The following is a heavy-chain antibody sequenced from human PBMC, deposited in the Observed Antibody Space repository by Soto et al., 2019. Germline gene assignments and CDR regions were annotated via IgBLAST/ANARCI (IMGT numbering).Heavy chain of an antibody. CDR3: TKNIAYALDY. CDR1: RYSINNNNW. CDR2: LHHGGST. D-gene: IGHD2-21*01. V-gene: IGHV4-4*02. J-gene: IGHJ4*02. Sequence: SETLSLTCDVSRYSINNNNWWSWVRQPPGGGLEWIGELHHGGSTNYNPSLESRATFSVDISKNQFFLKLSSVTAADTAVYYCTKNIAYALDYWGQGTLVTVSS.